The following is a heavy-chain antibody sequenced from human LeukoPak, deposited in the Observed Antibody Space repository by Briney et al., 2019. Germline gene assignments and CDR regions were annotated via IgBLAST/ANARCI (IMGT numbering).Heavy chain of an antibody. CDR1: GFTFSSYS. D-gene: IGHD1-14*01. Sequence: KLGGSLRLSCAASGFTFSSYSMNWVRQAPGKGLEWVSSISSSSSYIYYADSVKGRFTISRDNAKNSLYLQMNSLRAEDTAVYYCARTKGIGGNRGLIDYWGQGTLVTVSS. CDR2: ISSSSSYI. J-gene: IGHJ4*02. CDR3: ARTKGIGGNRGLIDY. V-gene: IGHV3-21*01.